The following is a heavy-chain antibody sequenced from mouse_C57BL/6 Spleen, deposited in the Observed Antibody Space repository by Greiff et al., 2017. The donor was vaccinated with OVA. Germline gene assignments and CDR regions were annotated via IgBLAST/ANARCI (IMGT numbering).Heavy chain of an antibody. CDR2: IDPNSGGT. J-gene: IGHJ3*01. CDR3: ARSVSFPFAY. Sequence: QVQLQQPGAELVKPGASVKLSCKASGYTFTSYWMHWVKQRPGRGLEWIGRIDPNSGGTKYNEKVKSKATLTVDKPSSTAYMQLSSLTSEDAAVYYGARSVSFPFAYWGQGTLVTVSA. CDR1: GYTFTSYW. V-gene: IGHV1-72*01. D-gene: IGHD1-3*01.